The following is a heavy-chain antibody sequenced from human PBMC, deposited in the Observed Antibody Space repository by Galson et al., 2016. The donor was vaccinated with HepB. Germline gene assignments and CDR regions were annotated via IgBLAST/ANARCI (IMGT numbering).Heavy chain of an antibody. J-gene: IGHJ4*02. D-gene: IGHD5-24*01. Sequence: LSLTCTVSGGSISSGGYYWSWIRQPPGKGLEWIGCIHYSGDTKSDPSLKSRVTMSLDTSKNQFSLQLSSVTAADTAIYYCARDGYNCGLDCWGQGTLVTVSS. CDR1: GGSISSGGYY. V-gene: IGHV4-61*08. CDR3: ARDGYNCGLDC. CDR2: IHYSGDT.